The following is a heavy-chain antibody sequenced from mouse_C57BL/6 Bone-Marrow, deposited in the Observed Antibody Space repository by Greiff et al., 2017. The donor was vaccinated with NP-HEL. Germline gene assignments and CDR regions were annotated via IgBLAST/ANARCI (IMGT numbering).Heavy chain of an antibody. CDR1: GYTFTDYY. J-gene: IGHJ1*03. CDR3: ERPLYYYGSSYPWYFDV. D-gene: IGHD1-1*01. V-gene: IGHV1-19*01. Sequence: VQLQQSGPVLVKPGASVKMSCKASGYTFTDYYMNWVKQSHGKSLEWIGVINPYNGGTSYNQKFKGKATLTVDKSSSTAYMELNSLTSEDSAVYYCERPLYYYGSSYPWYFDVWGTGTTVTVSS. CDR2: INPYNGGT.